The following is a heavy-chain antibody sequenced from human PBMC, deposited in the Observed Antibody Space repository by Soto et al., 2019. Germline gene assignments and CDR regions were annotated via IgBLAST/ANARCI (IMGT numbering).Heavy chain of an antibody. Sequence: ASVKVSCKASGYTFTSYAMHWVRQAPGQRLEWMGWINAGNGNTKYSQKFQGRVTITRDTSASTAYMELSSLRSEDTAVYYCARGHLVWSGYLTPYYYYYMDVWGKGTTVTVSS. V-gene: IGHV1-3*01. J-gene: IGHJ6*03. CDR2: INAGNGNT. CDR1: GYTFTSYA. CDR3: ARGHLVWSGYLTPYYYYYMDV. D-gene: IGHD3-3*01.